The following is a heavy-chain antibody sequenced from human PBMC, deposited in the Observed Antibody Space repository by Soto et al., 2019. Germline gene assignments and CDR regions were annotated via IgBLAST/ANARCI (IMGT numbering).Heavy chain of an antibody. Sequence: GGSLRLSCAASGFTFSSYAMIWVRQAPGKGLEWASAISGSGGSTYYADSVKGRFTISRDNSKNTLYLQMNSLRAEDTAVYYCAKDFGFWSSYFEYWGQGTLVTVSS. V-gene: IGHV3-23*01. CDR2: ISGSGGST. CDR3: AKDFGFWSSYFEY. J-gene: IGHJ4*02. CDR1: GFTFSSYA. D-gene: IGHD3-3*01.